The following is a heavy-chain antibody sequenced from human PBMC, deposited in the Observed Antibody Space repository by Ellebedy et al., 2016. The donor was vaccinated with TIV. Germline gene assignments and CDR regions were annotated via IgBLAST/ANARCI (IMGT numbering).Heavy chain of an antibody. V-gene: IGHV4-61*01. CDR3: AREKWGVPAATRRNYYYYHGMDV. J-gene: IGHJ6*02. Sequence: SETLSLTXTVSGGSVRSGSDYWSWIRQSPGKGLEWIGQIYHRGGTNYNPSLESRVMMSIDTSKNQISLKLSTVTAADTAVYYCAREKWGVPAATRRNYYYYHGMDVWGQGTTVTVSS. CDR2: IYHRGGT. CDR1: GGSVRSGSDY. D-gene: IGHD2-2*01.